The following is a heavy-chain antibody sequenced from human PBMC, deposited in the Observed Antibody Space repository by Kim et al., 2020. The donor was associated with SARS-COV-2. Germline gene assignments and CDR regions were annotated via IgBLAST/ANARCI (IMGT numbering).Heavy chain of an antibody. CDR2: ISSSSSYI. J-gene: IGHJ4*02. V-gene: IGHV3-21*01. Sequence: GGSLRLSCAASGFTFSTYSMNWVRQAPGKGLEWVSSISSSSSYIYYADSVKGRFTISRDNAKNSLYLQMNSLRAEDTAVYYCAIIPTVTTQEDYWGQGTLVTVSS. CDR3: AIIPTVTTQEDY. CDR1: GFTFSTYS. D-gene: IGHD4-17*01.